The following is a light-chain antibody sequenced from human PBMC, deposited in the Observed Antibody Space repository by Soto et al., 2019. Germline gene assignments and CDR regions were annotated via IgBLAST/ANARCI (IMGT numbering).Light chain of an antibody. Sequence: QLVLTQPPSASGTPGQRVTISCSGSSSNIGSNYVYWYRQLPGTAPKLLIYRNNERPSGVPDRFSGSKSGTSASLAISGLRSEDEADYYCAAWDDSLSGVVFGGGTKVTVL. CDR2: RNN. CDR3: AAWDDSLSGVV. CDR1: SSNIGSNY. V-gene: IGLV1-47*01. J-gene: IGLJ2*01.